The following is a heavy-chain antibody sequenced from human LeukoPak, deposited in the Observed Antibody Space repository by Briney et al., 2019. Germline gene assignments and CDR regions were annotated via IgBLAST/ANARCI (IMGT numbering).Heavy chain of an antibody. D-gene: IGHD4-23*01. CDR2: INHSGST. CDR1: GGSFSGCY. V-gene: IGHV4-34*01. J-gene: IGHJ4*02. Sequence: SETLSLTCAVYGGSFSGCYWSRIRQPPGKGLEWIGEINHSGSTNYNPSPKSRVTISVDTSKNQFSLRLSSVTAADTAVYYCASTNGTTVVTPVYWGQGTLVTVSS. CDR3: ASTNGTTVVTPVY.